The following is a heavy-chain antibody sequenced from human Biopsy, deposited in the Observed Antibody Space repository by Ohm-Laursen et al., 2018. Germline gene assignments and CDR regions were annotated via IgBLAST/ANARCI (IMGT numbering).Heavy chain of an antibody. CDR1: GGSINSYH. CDR2: VYISGGT. J-gene: IGHJ4*02. V-gene: IGHV4-4*07. Sequence: TLSLTCTVSGGSINSYHWSWIRQPAGKGLEWIGRVYISGGTTYNPSLKSRVTMSLGTSKNQFFLGLGSVTAADPAVYYCARDSPSYADYPFDYWGQGTLVTVSS. CDR3: ARDSPSYADYPFDY. D-gene: IGHD4-17*01.